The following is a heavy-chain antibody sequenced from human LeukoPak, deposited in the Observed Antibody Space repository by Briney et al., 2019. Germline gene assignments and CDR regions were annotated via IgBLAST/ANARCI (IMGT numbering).Heavy chain of an antibody. CDR2: IYYSGTT. CDR1: GGSISSGTYY. D-gene: IGHD4-11*01. J-gene: IGHJ6*03. Sequence: PSETLSLTCTVSGGSISSGTYYWSWIRQPPGKGPEWIGYIYYSGTTYYNPSLKSRATISVDTSKNQFSLKLSSVTAADTAVYYCARDQDGSNAGYYYYMDVWGKGTTVTVSS. CDR3: ARDQDGSNAGYYYYMDV. V-gene: IGHV4-30-4*01.